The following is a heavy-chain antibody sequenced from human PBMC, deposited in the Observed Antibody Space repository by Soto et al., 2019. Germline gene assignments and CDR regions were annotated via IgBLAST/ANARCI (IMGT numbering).Heavy chain of an antibody. CDR2: IYYSGST. CDR3: ARQTSYGSGSYYFDY. D-gene: IGHD3-10*01. CDR1: GGSISSSSYY. V-gene: IGHV4-39*01. J-gene: IGHJ4*02. Sequence: SETLSLTCTVSGGSISSSSYYWGWIRQPPGKGLEWIGSIYYSGSTYYNPSLKSRVTISVDTSKNQFSLKLSSVTAADTAVYYCARQTSYGSGSYYFDYWGQGTLVTVS.